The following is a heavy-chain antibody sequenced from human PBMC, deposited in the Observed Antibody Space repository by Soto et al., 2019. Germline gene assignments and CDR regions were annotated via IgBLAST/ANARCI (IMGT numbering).Heavy chain of an antibody. D-gene: IGHD4-4*01. CDR2: INPNGGST. Sequence: QVQLVQSGAEVKKPGASVRVSCKASGYTFTNYYIDWVRQAPGQGLEWMGIINPNGGSTTYVQKLQGRVTMTRDTSTSTVYMELSSVRSEDTAVYYFTRAALITVTNRLNDVFDVWGKGTMVTFSS. CDR1: GYTFTNYY. CDR3: TRAALITVTNRLNDVFDV. V-gene: IGHV1-46*03. J-gene: IGHJ3*01.